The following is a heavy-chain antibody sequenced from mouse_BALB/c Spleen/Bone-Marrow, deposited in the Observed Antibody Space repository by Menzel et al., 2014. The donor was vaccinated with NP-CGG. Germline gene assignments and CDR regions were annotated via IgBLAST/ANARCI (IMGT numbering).Heavy chain of an antibody. CDR1: GFTFSDNW. V-gene: IGHV1-9*01. J-gene: IGHJ4*01. CDR2: ILPGSGST. CDR3: ARDYRYERGYAMDY. Sequence: VQLQQSGAELMKPGASVKISCKATGFTFSDNWIEWVKQRPGHGLEWIGEILPGSGSTNYNEKFKGKATFTADTSSNTAYLQLSSLTSEDSAVYYCARDYRYERGYAMDYWGQGTSVTVSS. D-gene: IGHD2-14*01.